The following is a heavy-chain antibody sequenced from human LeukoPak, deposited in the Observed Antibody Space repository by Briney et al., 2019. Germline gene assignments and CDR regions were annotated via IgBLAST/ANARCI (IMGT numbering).Heavy chain of an antibody. D-gene: IGHD3-3*01. CDR1: GGSISSGGYY. CDR3: ARVRGLTIFGVVIMDAFDI. V-gene: IGHV4-31*03. Sequence: SETLSLTCTVSGGSISSGGYYWSWLRQHPGKGLEWIGYIYYSGSTYYNPSLKGRVTISVDTSENQFSLKLSSVTAAGTAVYYCARVRGLTIFGVVIMDAFDIWGQGTMVTVSS. CDR2: IYYSGST. J-gene: IGHJ3*02.